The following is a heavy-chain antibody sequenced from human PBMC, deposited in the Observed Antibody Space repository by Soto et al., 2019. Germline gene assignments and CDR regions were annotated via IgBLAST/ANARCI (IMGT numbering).Heavy chain of an antibody. Sequence: PGGSLRLSCAASGFTFNSYGMHWVRQAPGKGLEWVAVIWYDGTNKYYADSVKGRFTISRDNSNNTLYLQMNSLRAEDTAVYYCARFCWIFGVVRSVPSYYYYGMDVWGQGTTVTVSS. CDR2: IWYDGTNK. J-gene: IGHJ6*02. D-gene: IGHD3-3*01. CDR3: ARFCWIFGVVRSVPSYYYYGMDV. V-gene: IGHV3-33*01. CDR1: GFTFNSYG.